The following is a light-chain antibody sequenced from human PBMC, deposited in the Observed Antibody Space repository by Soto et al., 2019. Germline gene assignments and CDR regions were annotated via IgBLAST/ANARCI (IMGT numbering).Light chain of an antibody. CDR2: VAS. CDR3: QQYGSSPFT. V-gene: IGKV3-20*01. CDR1: QSVSSSY. Sequence: EIVLTQSPGTLSLSPGERATLSCRASQSVSSSYLAWYQQKPGQAPSLLIYVASSRATGIPERFSGSGSGTDFTLTISRLEPEDFAVYYCQQYGSSPFTFGPGTKVDIK. J-gene: IGKJ3*01.